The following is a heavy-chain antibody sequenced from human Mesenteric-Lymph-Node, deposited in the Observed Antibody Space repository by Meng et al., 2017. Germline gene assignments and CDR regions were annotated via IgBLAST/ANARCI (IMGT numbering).Heavy chain of an antibody. CDR3: ALARNLHIIDY. J-gene: IGHJ4*02. D-gene: IGHD1-14*01. CDR1: GGSISSSSYY. CDR2: IYYSGST. V-gene: IGHV4-39*07. Sequence: SETLSLTCTVSGGSISSSSYYWGWIRQPPGKGLEWIGSIYYSGSTYYNPSLKSRVTISVDTSKNQFSLKLSSVTAADTAMYYCALARNLHIIDYWGPGTLVTVSS.